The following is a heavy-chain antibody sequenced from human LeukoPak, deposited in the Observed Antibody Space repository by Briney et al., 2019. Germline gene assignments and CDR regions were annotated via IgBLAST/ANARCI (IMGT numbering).Heavy chain of an antibody. V-gene: IGHV4-59*01. J-gene: IGHJ4*02. CDR3: ARGLGWGATIFDY. CDR2: MFHSGTT. D-gene: IGHD1-26*01. Sequence: SETLSLICTVSGDSITSYYWTWIRQPPGKGLEWIGYMFHSGTTSNNPSLKSQVTISVDTSKNQFSLKVRSVTAADTAVYYCARGLGWGATIFDYWGQGALVTVSS. CDR1: GDSITSYY.